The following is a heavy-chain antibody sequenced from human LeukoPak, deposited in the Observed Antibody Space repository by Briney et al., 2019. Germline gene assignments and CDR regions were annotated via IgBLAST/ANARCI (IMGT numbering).Heavy chain of an antibody. CDR1: GVPFSGYY. J-gene: IGHJ6*03. CDR2: INHSGST. V-gene: IGHV4-34*01. CDR3: ARVRIVVVVAATRYYYYYYYMDV. Sequence: PSETLSLTCAVYGVPFSGYYWSWIRQPPGKGLEWIGEINHSGSTNYNPSLKSRVTISVDTSKNQFSLKLSSVTAADTAVYYCARVRIVVVVAATRYYYYYYYMDVWGKGTTVTVSS. D-gene: IGHD2-15*01.